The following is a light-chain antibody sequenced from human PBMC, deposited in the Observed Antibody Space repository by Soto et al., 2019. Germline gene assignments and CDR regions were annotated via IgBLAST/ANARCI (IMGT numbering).Light chain of an antibody. CDR3: QQFGSSSWT. V-gene: IGKV3-20*01. J-gene: IGKJ1*01. Sequence: VLTQSPGTLSLSPGEKATLSSRAIQSVSSSYLDWYHQKPGQAPRLLIYGAYSRDAGLPDRVSGSGSGTDFTLTVSRLEPEDFAVYYCQQFGSSSWTFCQGTTVEIK. CDR1: QSVSSSY. CDR2: GAY.